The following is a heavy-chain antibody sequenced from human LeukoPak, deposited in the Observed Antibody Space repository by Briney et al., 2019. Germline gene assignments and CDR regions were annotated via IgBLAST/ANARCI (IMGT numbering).Heavy chain of an antibody. V-gene: IGHV3-53*01. CDR3: ARGIYSGYDH. J-gene: IGHJ4*02. Sequence: GGSLRLSCVDSGSTVSSNHMGWVRQAPGKGLEWVSGIYSDSSTYYTESVKGRFTISRDNSKNTLHLQMNSLTAGDTAVYYCARGIYSGYDHWGQGTLVTVSS. D-gene: IGHD1-26*01. CDR2: IYSDSST. CDR1: GSTVSSNH.